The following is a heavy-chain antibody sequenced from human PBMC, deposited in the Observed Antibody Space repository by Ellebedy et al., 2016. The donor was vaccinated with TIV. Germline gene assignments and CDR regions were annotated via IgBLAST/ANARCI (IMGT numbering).Heavy chain of an antibody. J-gene: IGHJ5*02. V-gene: IGHV1-18*01. D-gene: IGHD2-15*01. CDR1: GYTFTSYG. CDR3: ARMWGSGGSTVKFDP. Sequence: ASVKVSXXASGYTFTSYGISWVRQAPGQGLEWMGWISAYNGNTNYAQKLQGRVTMTTDTSTSTAYMELRSLRSDDTAVYYCARMWGSGGSTVKFDPWGQGTLVTVSS. CDR2: ISAYNGNT.